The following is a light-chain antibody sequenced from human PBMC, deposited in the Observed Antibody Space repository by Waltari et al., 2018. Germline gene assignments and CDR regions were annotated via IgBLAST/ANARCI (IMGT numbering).Light chain of an antibody. J-gene: IGKJ1*01. Sequence: EIVLTQSPRTLSLSPGERATLSCRASRSVSRALAWYQQNPGQAPRLLIYGASTRATGIPDRFSGSGSGTDFSLIISRLEPEDFAVYYCQHYVSLPVTFGQGTKVEIK. V-gene: IGKV3-20*01. CDR3: QHYVSLPVT. CDR1: RSVSRA. CDR2: GAS.